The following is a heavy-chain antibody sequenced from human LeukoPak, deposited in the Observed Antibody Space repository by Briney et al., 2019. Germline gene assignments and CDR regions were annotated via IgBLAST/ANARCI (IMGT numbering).Heavy chain of an antibody. J-gene: IGHJ5*02. D-gene: IGHD3-22*01. CDR2: INPSGGYT. CDR1: GYTLSNYY. CDR3: GRDLSRSGYTREGRFDP. V-gene: IGHV1-46*01. Sequence: ASVKVSCKASGYTLSNYYMHWVRQAPGQGLEWMGIINPSGGYTTYAQKFQGRVTMTRDMTTSTVYMELSSLRSEDTAVYYCGRDLSRSGYTREGRFDPWGQGTLVTVSS.